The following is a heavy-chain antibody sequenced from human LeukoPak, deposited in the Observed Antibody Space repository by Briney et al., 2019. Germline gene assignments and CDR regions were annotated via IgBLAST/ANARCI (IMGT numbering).Heavy chain of an antibody. CDR1: GGSISSHY. V-gene: IGHV4-59*11. CDR2: IYYSGST. CDR3: ARAKPLDY. J-gene: IGHJ4*02. Sequence: SETLSLTCTVSGGSISSHYWSWIRQPPGKGLEWIGYIYYSGSTNYNPSLKSRVTISVDTSKNQFALKLSSVTAADTAVYYCARAKPLDYWGQGTLVTVSS.